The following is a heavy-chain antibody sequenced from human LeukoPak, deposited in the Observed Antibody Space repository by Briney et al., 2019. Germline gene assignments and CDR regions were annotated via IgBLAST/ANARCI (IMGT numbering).Heavy chain of an antibody. V-gene: IGHV1-18*01. D-gene: IGHD2-2*01. CDR3: ATATQPRGYFLH. CDR2: ISVNNGGT. J-gene: IGHJ1*01. Sequence: GASVKVSCKASGYTFTTYSLAWVRQAPGQSLEWKGWISVNNGGTNYAQSFQDRVTLTRDTSTNTAYLELRSLRSDDTAIIYCATATQPRGYFLHWGQGTLVTVSS. CDR1: GYTFTTYS.